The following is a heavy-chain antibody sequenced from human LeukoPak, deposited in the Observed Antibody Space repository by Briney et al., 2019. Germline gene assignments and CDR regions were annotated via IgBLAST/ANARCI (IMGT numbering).Heavy chain of an antibody. J-gene: IGHJ6*03. CDR1: GFTFRKHW. D-gene: IGHD2-15*01. V-gene: IGHV3-7*01. CDR3: ARVLRSFDGYMDV. CDR2: INEDGNEK. Sequence: ESLRLSCAADGFTFRKHWMSWVRQAKGKGLECVAKINEDGNEKHYVDSVEGRFTISRDNTRNSLYLQMNSLRDDDTAVYYCARVLRSFDGYMDVWGKGTTVTVSS.